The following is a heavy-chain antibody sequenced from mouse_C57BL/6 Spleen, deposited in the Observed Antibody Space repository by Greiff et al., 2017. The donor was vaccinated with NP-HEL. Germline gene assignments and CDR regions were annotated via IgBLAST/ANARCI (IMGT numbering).Heavy chain of an antibody. V-gene: IGHV3-6*01. CDR2: ISYDGSN. Sequence: EVKLMESGPGLVKPSQSLSLTCSVTGYSITSGYYWNWIRQFPGNKLEWMGYISYDGSNNYNPSLKNRISITRDTSKNQFFLKLNSVTTEDTATYYCARVGGNPFAYWGQGTLVTVSA. CDR3: ARVGGNPFAY. J-gene: IGHJ3*01. D-gene: IGHD1-1*02. CDR1: GYSITSGYY.